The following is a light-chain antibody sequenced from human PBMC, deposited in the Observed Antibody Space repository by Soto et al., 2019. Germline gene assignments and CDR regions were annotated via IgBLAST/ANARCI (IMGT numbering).Light chain of an antibody. Sequence: EIVLTQSPGTLSLSPGERATLSCRASQSLSSTNLAWYQQKPGQAPRLLIYGASSRATGIPDRFSGSGSATDFTLTISRLEPEDFAVYHCQQYGNSPPTFGGGTKVEI. CDR1: QSLSSTN. V-gene: IGKV3-20*01. J-gene: IGKJ4*01. CDR3: QQYGNSPPT. CDR2: GAS.